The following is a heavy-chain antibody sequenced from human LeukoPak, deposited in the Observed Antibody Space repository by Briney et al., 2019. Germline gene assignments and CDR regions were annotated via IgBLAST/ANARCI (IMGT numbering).Heavy chain of an antibody. CDR3: ARPGPDAFDI. CDR2: IKQDESQK. J-gene: IGHJ3*02. V-gene: IGHV3-7*01. CDR1: GFSFSSFW. Sequence: PGGSLRLSCAASGFSFSSFWMIWVRQAPGKGLEWVASIKQDESQKFYVDSVKGRFTVSRDNANNLLYLQLNSLRAEDTAVYYCARPGPDAFDIWGQGTMVTVSS.